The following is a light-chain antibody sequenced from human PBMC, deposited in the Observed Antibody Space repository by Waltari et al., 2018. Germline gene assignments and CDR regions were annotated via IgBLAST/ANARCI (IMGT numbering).Light chain of an antibody. J-gene: IGLJ2*01. V-gene: IGLV3-19*01. Sequence: SSELTQDPAVSVALGQTVRITCQGDSLRSYYASWYQPKPGQAPELVIYGKNNRPSGIPDRFSGSSSGNTASLTITGAQAEDEADYYCNSRDSSGNHLDVVFGGGTKLTVL. CDR1: SLRSYY. CDR3: NSRDSSGNHLDVV. CDR2: GKN.